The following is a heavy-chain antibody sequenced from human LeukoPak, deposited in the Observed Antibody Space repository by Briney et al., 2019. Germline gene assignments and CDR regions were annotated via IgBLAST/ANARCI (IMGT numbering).Heavy chain of an antibody. CDR3: AGDRAFYFDN. J-gene: IGHJ4*02. Sequence: GGSLRLSCAASGFTFSSYGMHWVRQAPGKGLEWVAVIWYDGSNKYYADSVKGRFTISRDDSKNTVDLQMNSLRAEDTAVYYCAGDRAFYFDNWGQGTLVTVSS. D-gene: IGHD1-26*01. CDR1: GFTFSSYG. V-gene: IGHV3-33*01. CDR2: IWYDGSNK.